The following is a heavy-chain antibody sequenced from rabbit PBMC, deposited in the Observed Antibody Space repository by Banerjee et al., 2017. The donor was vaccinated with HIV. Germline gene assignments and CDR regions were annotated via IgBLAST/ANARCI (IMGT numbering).Heavy chain of an antibody. V-gene: IGHV1S45*01. J-gene: IGHJ6*01. CDR2: IYVDSVANT. CDR3: ARVLVEYDYGMDL. Sequence: QEQLEESGGDLVRPEGTLTLTCKASGFSFSNYYYICWVRQAPGKGLEWIACIYVDSVANTYYANWAKGRFSISKTSSTTVTLQMTSLTAADTASYFCARVLVEYDYGMDLWGQGTLVTVS. D-gene: IGHD4-2*01. CDR1: GFSFSNYYY.